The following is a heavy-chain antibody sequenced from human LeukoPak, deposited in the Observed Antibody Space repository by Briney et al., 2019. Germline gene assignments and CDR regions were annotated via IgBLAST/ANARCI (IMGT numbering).Heavy chain of an antibody. V-gene: IGHV1-8*01. J-gene: IGHJ4*02. CDR1: GYTFTSYD. D-gene: IGHD3-3*01. CDR3: ARAPGGLYDFWSGYPHYFDY. Sequence: GASVKVSCKASGYTFTSYDFNWVRQATGQRPEWMGWMSPNSGDTGYAQKFQGRVTITRDTSASTAYMELSSLRSEDTAVYYCARAPGGLYDFWSGYPHYFDYWGQGTLVTVSS. CDR2: MSPNSGDT.